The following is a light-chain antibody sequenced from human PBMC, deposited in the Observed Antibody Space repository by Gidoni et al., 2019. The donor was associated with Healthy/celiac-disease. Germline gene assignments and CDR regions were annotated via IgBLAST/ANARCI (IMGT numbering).Light chain of an antibody. CDR1: QSVSSSS. V-gene: IGKV3-20*01. CDR3: QQYGSSPYT. Sequence: EIVLTQSPGTLSLSPGERATLSCRASQSVSSSSLAWYQQKPGQAPRLLIYGASSRATGIPDIFSGSGSVTDFTLTISRLEPEDFAVYYCQQYGSSPYTFGQGTKLEIK. CDR2: GAS. J-gene: IGKJ2*01.